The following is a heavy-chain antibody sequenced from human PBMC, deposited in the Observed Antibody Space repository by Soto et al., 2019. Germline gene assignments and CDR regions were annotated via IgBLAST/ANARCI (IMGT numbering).Heavy chain of an antibody. CDR1: GFTFSSYA. CDR3: AKCSMIVVHSH. J-gene: IGHJ4*01. Sequence: GGSLRVSCAASGFTFSSYAMSGVRQAPGKGLEWVSAISGSGGSTYYADSVKGRFTISRDNSKNTLYLQMNSLRAEDTAVYYCAKCSMIVVHSHWCHGPLVTGSS. D-gene: IGHD3-22*01. CDR2: ISGSGGST. V-gene: IGHV3-23*01.